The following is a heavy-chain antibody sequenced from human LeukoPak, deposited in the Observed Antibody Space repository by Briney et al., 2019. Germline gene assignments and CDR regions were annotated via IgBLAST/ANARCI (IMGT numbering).Heavy chain of an antibody. Sequence: GASVKVPCKASGGTFSSYAISWVRQAPGQGLEWMGRIIPIFGIANYAQKFQGRVTITADKSTSTAYMELSSLRSEDTAVYYCARDLQISDYDFWSGLYGMDVWGQGTTVTVSS. D-gene: IGHD3-3*01. CDR2: IIPIFGIA. J-gene: IGHJ6*02. CDR3: ARDLQISDYDFWSGLYGMDV. CDR1: GGTFSSYA. V-gene: IGHV1-69*04.